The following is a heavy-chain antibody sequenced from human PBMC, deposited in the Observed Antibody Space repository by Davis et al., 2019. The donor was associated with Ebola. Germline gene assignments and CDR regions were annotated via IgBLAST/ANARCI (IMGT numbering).Heavy chain of an antibody. Sequence: GGSLRLSCAASGFAFNIYGMHWVRQAPGKGLEWVAAISYDGTIKYHADSVKGRFTISRDKSENTLYLQMNSLRAEDTAVYYCARMTHLDYWGQGTLVTVSS. D-gene: IGHD2-21*02. CDR2: ISYDGTIK. J-gene: IGHJ4*02. CDR3: ARMTHLDY. V-gene: IGHV3-30*03. CDR1: GFAFNIYG.